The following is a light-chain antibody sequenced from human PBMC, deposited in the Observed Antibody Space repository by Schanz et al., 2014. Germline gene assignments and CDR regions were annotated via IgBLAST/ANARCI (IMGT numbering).Light chain of an antibody. V-gene: IGLV2-8*01. J-gene: IGLJ3*02. CDR1: SSDVGGYTF. CDR3: AAWDDTLNGWV. Sequence: QSALTQPPSASGSPGQSVTISCTGTSSDVGGYTFVSWYQQQPDKAPKLIIYEVSKRPSGVPDRFSGSKSGNTASLAISGLQSEDEADYYCAAWDDTLNGWVFGGGTKLTVL. CDR2: EVS.